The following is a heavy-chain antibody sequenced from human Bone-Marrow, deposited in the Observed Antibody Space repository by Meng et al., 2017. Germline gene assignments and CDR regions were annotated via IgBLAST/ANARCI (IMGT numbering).Heavy chain of an antibody. Sequence: VPRQGVGPGVGKPSGTLSLTFAVSGGSISSSNWWSWVRQPPGKGLEWIGEIYHSGSTNYNPSLKSRVTISVDKSKNQFSLKLSSVTAADTAVYYCAREEGYCSGGSCYPTGYFDYWGQGTLVTVSS. CDR3: AREEGYCSGGSCYPTGYFDY. D-gene: IGHD2-15*01. CDR2: IYHSGST. V-gene: IGHV4-4*02. CDR1: GGSISSSNW. J-gene: IGHJ4*02.